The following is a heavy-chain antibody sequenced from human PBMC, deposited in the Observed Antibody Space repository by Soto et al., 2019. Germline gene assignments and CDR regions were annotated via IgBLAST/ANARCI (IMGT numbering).Heavy chain of an antibody. D-gene: IGHD4-4*01. CDR1: GYSFTSYW. V-gene: IGHV5-51*01. CDR3: ATFYSSYYYGMDV. Sequence: GESLKISCKGSGYSFTSYWIGWVRQMPGKGLEWMGIIYPGDSDTRYSPSFQGQVTISVDKSISTAYLQWSSLKASDTAMYFCATFYSSYYYGMDVWGQGTTVTVSS. CDR2: IYPGDSDT. J-gene: IGHJ6*02.